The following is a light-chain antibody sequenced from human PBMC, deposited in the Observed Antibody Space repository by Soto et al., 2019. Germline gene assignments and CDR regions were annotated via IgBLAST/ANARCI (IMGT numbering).Light chain of an antibody. J-gene: IGLJ1*01. CDR3: QSYESRPSGYV. CDR2: GDT. V-gene: IGLV1-40*01. CDR1: SSNIGAGYD. Sequence: QSLLAQPPSVSGAPGQRVTISCTGSSSNIGAGYDVHWYQQLPGTAPKLLIYGDTNRPSGVPDRFSGSKSATSASLAITGLQAEDEADYYCQSYESRPSGYVGANGTKVT.